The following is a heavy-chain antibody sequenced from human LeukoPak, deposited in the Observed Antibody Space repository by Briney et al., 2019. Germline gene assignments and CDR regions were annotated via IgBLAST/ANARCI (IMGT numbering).Heavy chain of an antibody. Sequence: ASVKVSCKASGYTFTSYAMNWVRQAPGQGLEWMGWINTNTGNPTYAQGFTGRFVFSLDTSVSTAYLQISSLKAEDTAVYYCVRGLFPYYYGSGSYYIDWGQGTLVTVSS. CDR3: VRGLFPYYYGSGSYYID. CDR2: INTNTGNP. D-gene: IGHD3-10*01. V-gene: IGHV7-4-1*02. CDR1: GYTFTSYA. J-gene: IGHJ4*02.